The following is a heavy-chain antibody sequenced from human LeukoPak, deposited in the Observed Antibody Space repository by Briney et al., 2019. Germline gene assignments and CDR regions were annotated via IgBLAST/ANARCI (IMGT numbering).Heavy chain of an antibody. CDR2: IYYSGST. CDR3: ARFCNYYDSSGYYYGFDP. CDR1: GGSISSYY. D-gene: IGHD3-22*01. V-gene: IGHV4-59*01. Sequence: SETLSLTCTVPGGSISSYYWSWIRQPPGKGLEWIGYIYYSGSTNYNPSLKSRVTISVDTSKTPFSLTLSSVTAADTAVYYCARFCNYYDSSGYYYGFDPWGQGTLVTVSS. J-gene: IGHJ5*02.